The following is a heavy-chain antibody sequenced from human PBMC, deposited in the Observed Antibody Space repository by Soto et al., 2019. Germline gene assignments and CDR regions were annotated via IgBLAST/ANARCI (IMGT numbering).Heavy chain of an antibody. V-gene: IGHV1-69*12. CDR1: GGTFSSYA. Sequence: QVQLVQSGAEVKKPGSSVKVSCKASGGTFSSYAISWVRQAPGQGLEWMGGIIPIFGTANYAQKFQGRVTITEDESTSTAYMELSSLRSEDTAVYYCAKETAGYDYVWGSYPYYYYGMDVWGQGTTVTVSS. D-gene: IGHD3-16*02. CDR2: IIPIFGTA. CDR3: AKETAGYDYVWGSYPYYYYGMDV. J-gene: IGHJ6*02.